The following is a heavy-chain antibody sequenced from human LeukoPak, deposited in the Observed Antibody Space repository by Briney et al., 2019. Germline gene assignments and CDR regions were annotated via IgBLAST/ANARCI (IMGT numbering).Heavy chain of an antibody. CDR1: GYTFTNYY. Sequence: ASVKVSCKASGYTFTNYYIHWVRQAPGHGLKWMGIGNPSGDSTNYAQKFQGRVTMTRDTSTSTVYMDLSSLRSEDTAVYYCARWTTTFLDYWGQGTLVTVSS. CDR3: ARWTTTFLDY. CDR2: GNPSGDST. D-gene: IGHD1-1*01. J-gene: IGHJ4*02. V-gene: IGHV1-46*01.